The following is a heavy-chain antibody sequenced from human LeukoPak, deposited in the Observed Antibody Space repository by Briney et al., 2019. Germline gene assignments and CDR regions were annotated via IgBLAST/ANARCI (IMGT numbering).Heavy chain of an antibody. D-gene: IGHD1-26*01. CDR3: AKSGGYGLDY. J-gene: IGHJ4*02. CDR1: GGSFSGYY. V-gene: IGHV4-34*01. Sequence: PSETLSLTCAVYGGSFSGYYWSWIRQPPGKGLEWIGNIYDSGSTYYNASLQSRVTISIDTSKNQFSLRLSSVTAADTAMYYCAKSGGYGLDYWGQGTLVTVSS. CDR2: IYDSGST.